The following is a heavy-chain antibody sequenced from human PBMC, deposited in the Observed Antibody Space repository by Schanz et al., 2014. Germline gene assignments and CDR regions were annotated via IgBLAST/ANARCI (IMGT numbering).Heavy chain of an antibody. Sequence: VQSVHSGTEVQKLGASVKVSCQTSGYTFTAYGINWVRQAPGQGLEWIGWISAQTGDTRYAQKMQGRVTMTTDTSTGTAYMELRSLRSDDTAVYYCARGGYSSGWYDRDIAHFDYWGQGTLVTVSS. V-gene: IGHV1-18*01. D-gene: IGHD6-19*01. J-gene: IGHJ4*02. CDR1: GYTFTAYG. CDR3: ARGGYSSGWYDRDIAHFDY. CDR2: ISAQTGDT.